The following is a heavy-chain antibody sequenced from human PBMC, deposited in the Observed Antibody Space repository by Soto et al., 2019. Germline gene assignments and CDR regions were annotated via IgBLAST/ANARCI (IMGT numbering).Heavy chain of an antibody. CDR2: INPNSGGT. V-gene: IGHV1-2*02. CDR1: GYTFTGYY. CDR3: ARDLIVVVPAARPYYYGMDV. D-gene: IGHD2-2*01. J-gene: IGHJ6*02. Sequence: ASVKVSCKASGYTFTGYYMHWVRQAPGQGLEWMGWINPNSGGTNYAQKFQGRVTMTRDTSISTAYMELSRLRSGDTAVYYCARDLIVVVPAARPYYYGMDVWGQGTTVTVSS.